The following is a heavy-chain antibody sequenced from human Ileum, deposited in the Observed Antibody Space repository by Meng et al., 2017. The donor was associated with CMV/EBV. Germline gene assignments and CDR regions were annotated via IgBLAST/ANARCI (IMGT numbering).Heavy chain of an antibody. Sequence: ASVKVSCKASGYMFIGQYIHWVRQAPGQGLEWMGWINPDSGGTNYAQRFQGRVTMTRDTSISTAYMELSRLRSDDTAVYYCARGSGSSLYGMDVWGQGNTVNGAS. D-gene: IGHD1-26*01. CDR1: GYMFIGQY. J-gene: IGHJ6*01. V-gene: IGHV1-2*02. CDR3: ARGSGSSLYGMDV. CDR2: INPDSGGT.